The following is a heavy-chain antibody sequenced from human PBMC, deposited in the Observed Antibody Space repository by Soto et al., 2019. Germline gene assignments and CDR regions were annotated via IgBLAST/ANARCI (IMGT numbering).Heavy chain of an antibody. CDR2: IYYSGST. CDR1: GGSISSYY. CDR3: ARHVTISPLDYMDV. D-gene: IGHD3-9*01. Sequence: QVQLQESGPGLVKPSETLSLTCTVSGGSISSYYWSWIRQPPGKGLEWIGYIYYSGSTNYNPSLKSRVTISVDTSKNQFSLKLSSVTAADTAVYYCARHVTISPLDYMDVWGKGTTVTVSS. J-gene: IGHJ6*03. V-gene: IGHV4-59*08.